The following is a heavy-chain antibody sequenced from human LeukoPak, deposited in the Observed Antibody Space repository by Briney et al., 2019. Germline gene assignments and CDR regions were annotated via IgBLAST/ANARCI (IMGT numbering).Heavy chain of an antibody. CDR1: GGSFSGYY. J-gene: IGHJ4*02. CDR3: ARGGWELPEGSLDY. Sequence: SETLSLTCAVYGGSFSGYYWSWIRQPPGKGLEWIGEINHSGSTNSDPSLKSRVTISVDASKNQFSLKLSSVTAADTAVYYCARGGWELPEGSLDYWGQGTLVTVSS. CDR2: INHSGST. D-gene: IGHD1-26*01. V-gene: IGHV4-34*01.